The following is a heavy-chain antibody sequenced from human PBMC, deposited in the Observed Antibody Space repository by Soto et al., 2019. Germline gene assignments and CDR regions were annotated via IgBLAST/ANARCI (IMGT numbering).Heavy chain of an antibody. CDR2: NNHSGGT. CDR1: GGSFSGYY. CDR3: ARGIASTGPLASFDY. V-gene: IGHV4-34*01. J-gene: IGHJ4*02. D-gene: IGHD6-13*01. Sequence: QVQLQQWGAGLLKPSETLSLTCAVYGGSFSGYYWSWIRQSPGKALEWIGENNHSGGTNYTPSLKSRVTISLDTSKIQFSLRLASVTAADTAVYYCARGIASTGPLASFDYWGQGSLVTVSP.